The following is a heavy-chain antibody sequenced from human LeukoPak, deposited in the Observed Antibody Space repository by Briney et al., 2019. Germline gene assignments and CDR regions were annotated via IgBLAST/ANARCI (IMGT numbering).Heavy chain of an antibody. CDR1: GYTLTELS. CDR3: AIGSGSYYYYYMDV. D-gene: IGHD1-26*01. J-gene: IGHJ6*03. CDR2: FDPEDGET. Sequence: GASVKVSCKVSGYTLTELSMHWVRQAPGKGLEWMGGFDPEDGETIYAQKFQGRVTMTEDTSTDTAYMELRSLRSDDTAVYYCAIGSGSYYYYYMDVWGKGTTVTISS. V-gene: IGHV1-24*01.